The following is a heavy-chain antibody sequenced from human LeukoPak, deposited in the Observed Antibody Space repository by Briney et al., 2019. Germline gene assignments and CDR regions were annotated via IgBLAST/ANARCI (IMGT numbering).Heavy chain of an antibody. V-gene: IGHV3-11*04. CDR1: GFTFSDYY. J-gene: IGHJ3*02. CDR2: ISNSGSTI. Sequence: GGSLRLSCAASGFTFSDYYMSWIRQAPGKGLEWVSYISNSGSTIYYADSVKGQFTISRDNAKNSLYLQMNSLRAEDTAVYYCARDGRRDSDAFDIWGQGTMVTVSS. CDR3: ARDGRRDSDAFDI. D-gene: IGHD1-1*01.